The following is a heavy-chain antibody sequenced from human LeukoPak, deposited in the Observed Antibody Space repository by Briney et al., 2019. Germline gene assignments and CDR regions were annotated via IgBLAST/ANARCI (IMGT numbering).Heavy chain of an antibody. V-gene: IGHV3-53*01. CDR3: TRGRGGNRLPFDI. D-gene: IGHD4-23*01. CDR2: IYSGGST. Sequence: PGGSLRLSCAASGFTVSSNYMSWVRQAPGKGLEWVSVIYSGGSTYYADSVKGRFTISRDNSKNTLYLQMNSLRAEDTAVYYCTRGRGGNRLPFDIWGQGTMVTVSS. J-gene: IGHJ3*02. CDR1: GFTVSSNY.